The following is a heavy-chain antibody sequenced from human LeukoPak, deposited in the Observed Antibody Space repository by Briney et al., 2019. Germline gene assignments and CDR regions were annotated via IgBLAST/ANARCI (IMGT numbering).Heavy chain of an antibody. Sequence: GGSLRPSCAASGFTFDDYAMHWVRQAPGKGLEWVSGISWNSGSIGYADSVKGRFTISRDNAKNSLYLQMNSLRAEDTALYYCAKDPYSGRDGAFDIWGQGTMVTVSS. CDR3: AKDPYSGRDGAFDI. D-gene: IGHD1-26*01. V-gene: IGHV3-9*01. J-gene: IGHJ3*02. CDR2: ISWNSGSI. CDR1: GFTFDDYA.